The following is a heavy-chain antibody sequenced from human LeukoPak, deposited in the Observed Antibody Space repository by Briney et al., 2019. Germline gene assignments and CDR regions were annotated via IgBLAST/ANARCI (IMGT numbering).Heavy chain of an antibody. CDR1: GFTVSSNY. Sequence: GGSLRLSCAASGFTVSSNYMSWVRHAPGKGLVWVSRINSDVSRTSYADSVKGRFTISRDNAKNTLYLQMNSLRAEDTAVYYCASGYGSSWYSQSSAFDIWGQGTMVTVSS. CDR3: ASGYGSSWYSQSSAFDI. V-gene: IGHV3-74*01. D-gene: IGHD6-13*01. J-gene: IGHJ3*02. CDR2: INSDVSRT.